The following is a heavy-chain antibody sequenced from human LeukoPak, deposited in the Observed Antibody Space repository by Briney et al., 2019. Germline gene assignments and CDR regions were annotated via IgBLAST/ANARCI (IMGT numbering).Heavy chain of an antibody. D-gene: IGHD6-19*01. Sequence: GGSLRLSCAASGFTFSSFAMIWVRQAPGKGLEWVSVIGGDSGGIQYADSVKGRFTISRDNSKNALYLQMSSLRADDTAVYYCAKRYSSGWYLEYYFDYWGQGTLVTVSS. J-gene: IGHJ4*02. CDR1: GFTFSSFA. CDR3: AKRYSSGWYLEYYFDY. CDR2: IGGDSGGI. V-gene: IGHV3-23*01.